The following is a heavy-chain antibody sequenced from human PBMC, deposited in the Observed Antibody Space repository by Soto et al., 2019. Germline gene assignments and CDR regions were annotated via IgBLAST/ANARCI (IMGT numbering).Heavy chain of an antibody. CDR1: GFTFSSYG. CDR2: ISYDGSNK. Sequence: GGSLRLSCAASGFTFSSYGMHWVRQAPGKGLEWVAVISYDGSNKYYADSVKGRFTISRDNSKNTLYLQMNSLRAEDTAVYYCAKDPGDSRTRISASIDYWGQGTLVTVSS. V-gene: IGHV3-30*18. J-gene: IGHJ4*02. CDR3: AKDPGDSRTRISASIDY. D-gene: IGHD2-15*01.